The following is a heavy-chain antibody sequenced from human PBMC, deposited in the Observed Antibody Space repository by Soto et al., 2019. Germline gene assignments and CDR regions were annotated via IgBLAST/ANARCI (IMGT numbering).Heavy chain of an antibody. CDR2: ISAHNGNT. Sequence: QVHLVQSGAEVKKPGASVKVSCKASGYTFTSYGITWVRQAPGQGLEGMGWISAHNGNTDYAQKLQGRVIVTRDTSTRTAYMELRRLISDDAAVYYCARGMSGDYWRQRALGTVSS. J-gene: IGHJ4*02. CDR1: GYTFTSYG. V-gene: IGHV1-18*01. CDR3: ARGMSGDY.